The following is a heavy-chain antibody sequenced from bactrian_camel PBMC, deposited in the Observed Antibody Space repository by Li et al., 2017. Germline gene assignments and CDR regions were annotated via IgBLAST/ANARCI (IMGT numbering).Heavy chain of an antibody. D-gene: IGHD6*01. CDR1: GITFSRHD. J-gene: IGHJ4*01. CDR2: ITSLPSLSRAA. CDR3: AEGRGSRGEHCYSLNY. V-gene: IGHV3S40*01. Sequence: VQLVESGGGLVQPGESLRLSCVASGITFSRHDMSWVRQAPGKEVEWVVGITSLPSLSRAASYADSVKGRFTISRDSAKNTVYLQINNLQPEDTATYYCAEGRGSRGEHCYSLNYWGQGTQVTVS.